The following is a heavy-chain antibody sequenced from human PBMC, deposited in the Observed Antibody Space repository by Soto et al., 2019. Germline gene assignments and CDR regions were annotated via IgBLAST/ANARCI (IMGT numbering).Heavy chain of an antibody. CDR3: ARVKWKYDFWSGYSDAFDI. V-gene: IGHV3-30-3*01. CDR1: GFTFSSYA. CDR2: ISYDGSNK. Sequence: QVQLVESGGGVVQPGRSLRLSCAASGFTFSSYAMHWVRQAPGKGLEWVAVISYDGSNKYYADSVKGRFTISRDNSKNTLYLQMNSLRAEDTAVYYCARVKWKYDFWSGYSDAFDIWGQGTMVTVSS. J-gene: IGHJ3*02. D-gene: IGHD3-3*01.